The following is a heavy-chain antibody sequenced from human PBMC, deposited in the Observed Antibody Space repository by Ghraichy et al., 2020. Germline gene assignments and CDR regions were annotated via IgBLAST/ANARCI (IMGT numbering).Heavy chain of an antibody. D-gene: IGHD1-26*01. CDR2: ISYDGRNT. CDR3: AKPTSGSYPRPLEY. J-gene: IGHJ4*02. Sequence: GSLRLSCAASGFIFSIYGMHWVRQAPGKGLEWVAVISYDGRNTYYADSVKGRFTISRDNSKNTLYLQMNSLRTEDTAVYYCAKPTSGSYPRPLEYWGQGTLVTVSS. CDR1: GFIFSIYG. V-gene: IGHV3-30*18.